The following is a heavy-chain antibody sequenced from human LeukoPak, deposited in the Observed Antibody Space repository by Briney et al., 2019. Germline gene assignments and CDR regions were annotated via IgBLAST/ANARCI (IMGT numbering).Heavy chain of an antibody. Sequence: GGSLRLSCAASGFTFSSYGMHWVRQAPGKGLEWVAVISYDGSNKYYADSVKGRFTISRDNSKNTLYLQMNSLRAEDTAVYYCARTLRPDIVVVPAAIYYWGQGTLVTVSS. CDR1: GFTFSSYG. V-gene: IGHV3-30*03. CDR3: ARTLRPDIVVVPAAIYY. CDR2: ISYDGSNK. D-gene: IGHD2-2*02. J-gene: IGHJ4*02.